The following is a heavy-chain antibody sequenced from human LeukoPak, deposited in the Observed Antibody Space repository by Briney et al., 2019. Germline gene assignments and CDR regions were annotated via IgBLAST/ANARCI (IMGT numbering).Heavy chain of an antibody. V-gene: IGHV4-39*01. CDR3: ARCDFWSGSRARFDP. D-gene: IGHD3-3*01. Sequence: SETLSLTCAVSGDSINSANYYWGWVRQAPGKGLEWIGSMFYGGFTHYNPSLKSRVTISGDPSKNQFSLEMMSVTAADTAVYYCARCDFWSGSRARFDPWGQGVLVIVSS. CDR2: MFYGGFT. CDR1: GDSINSANYY. J-gene: IGHJ5*02.